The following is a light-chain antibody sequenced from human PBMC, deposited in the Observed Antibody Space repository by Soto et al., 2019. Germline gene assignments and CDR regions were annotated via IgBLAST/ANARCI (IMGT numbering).Light chain of an antibody. CDR1: QSLLHSDGYTY. CDR2: LGS. Sequence: DIVMTQSPPSLSVTPGEPASISCRSSQSLLHSDGYTYVDWYVQRPGQSPQLLIYLGSNRASGVPDRLSGSGSGTDFTLKISKVESEDVCIYYCMQVLHTPFSFGPGTKVDFK. CDR3: MQVLHTPFS. J-gene: IGKJ3*01. V-gene: IGKV2-28*01.